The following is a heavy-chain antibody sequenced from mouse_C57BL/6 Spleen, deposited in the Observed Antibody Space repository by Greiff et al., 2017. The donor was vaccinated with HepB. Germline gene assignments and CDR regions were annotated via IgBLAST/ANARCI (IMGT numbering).Heavy chain of an antibody. CDR3: ARHGGYPFAY. D-gene: IGHD2-3*01. CDR1: GYAFSSSW. V-gene: IGHV1-82*01. J-gene: IGHJ3*01. CDR2: IYPGDGDT. Sequence: VKLQESGPELVKPGASVKISCKASGYAFSSSWMNWVKQRPGKGLEWIGRIYPGDGDTNYNGKFKGKATLTADKSSSTAYMQLSSLTSEDSAVYFCARHGGYPFAYWGQGTLVTVSA.